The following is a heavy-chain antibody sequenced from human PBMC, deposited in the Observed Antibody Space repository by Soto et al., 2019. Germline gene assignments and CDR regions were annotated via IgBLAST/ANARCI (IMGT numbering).Heavy chain of an antibody. J-gene: IGHJ4*02. CDR2: IIPFLDVT. V-gene: IGHV1-69*02. Sequence: GASVKVSCKASGGTFSSDSINWVRQTPGQGLEWMGRIIPFLDVTNYAQKFQGRVTIAADKATSIAYLELNSLNSEDTAVYYCARSRSCTSDTCHTPHPFDYWSQGTLVTVSS. CDR1: GGTFSSDS. CDR3: ARSRSCTSDTCHTPHPFDY. D-gene: IGHD2-2*02.